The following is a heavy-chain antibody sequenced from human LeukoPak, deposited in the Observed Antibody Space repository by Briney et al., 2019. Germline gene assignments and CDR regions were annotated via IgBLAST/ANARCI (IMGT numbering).Heavy chain of an antibody. CDR2: ISAYNGNT. CDR3: ARSAPFRPAVPAAQRQRKNWFDP. CDR1: GYTFTSYG. V-gene: IGHV1-18*01. D-gene: IGHD2-2*01. J-gene: IGHJ5*02. Sequence: GASVKVSCKASGYTFTSYGISWVRQAPGQGLEWMGWISAYNGNTNYAQKLQGRVTMTTDTSTSTAYMELRSLRSDDTAVYYCARSAPFRPAVPAAQRQRKNWFDPWGQGTLVTVSS.